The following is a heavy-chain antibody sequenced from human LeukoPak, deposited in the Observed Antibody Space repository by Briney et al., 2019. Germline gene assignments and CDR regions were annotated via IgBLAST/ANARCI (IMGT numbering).Heavy chain of an antibody. CDR2: IYYSGST. D-gene: IGHD3-10*01. CDR1: GGSISSYY. Sequence: SETLSLTCTVSGGSISSYYWSWIRQAPGKGLEWIGYIYYSGSTNYNPSLKSRVTISIDTSKNQSSLKLSSVTAADTAVYYCARGYYGSGSYYWDNWFDPWGQGTLVTVSS. CDR3: ARGYYGSGSYYWDNWFDP. V-gene: IGHV4-59*01. J-gene: IGHJ5*02.